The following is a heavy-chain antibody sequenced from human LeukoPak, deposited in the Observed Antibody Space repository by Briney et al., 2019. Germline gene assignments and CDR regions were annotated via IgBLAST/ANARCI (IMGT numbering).Heavy chain of an antibody. J-gene: IGHJ4*02. D-gene: IGHD5-18*01. CDR2: ISSTSSTI. CDR1: GYTFSSYS. CDR3: ARKGSGYSYGYPY. Sequence: PGGSLRLSCAASGYTFSSYSMNWVRQAPGKGLERVSYISSTSSTIYYADSVKGRFTISRDNAENSVYLQMNSLRAEDTAVYYCARKGSGYSYGYPYWGQGTLVTVSS. V-gene: IGHV3-48*01.